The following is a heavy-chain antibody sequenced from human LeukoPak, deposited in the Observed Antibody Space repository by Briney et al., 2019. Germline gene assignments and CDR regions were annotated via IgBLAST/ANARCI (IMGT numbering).Heavy chain of an antibody. CDR3: VSFYETY. CDR2: INSDGSWT. J-gene: IGHJ4*02. CDR1: GNYL. D-gene: IGHD2/OR15-2a*01. Sequence: PGGSLRLSCAASGNYLMHWVRQAPGKGLVWVSHINSDGSWTSYADSVKGRFTISKDNAKNPVYLQMNSLRAEDTAVYYCVSFYETYWGRGTLVTVSS. V-gene: IGHV3-74*01.